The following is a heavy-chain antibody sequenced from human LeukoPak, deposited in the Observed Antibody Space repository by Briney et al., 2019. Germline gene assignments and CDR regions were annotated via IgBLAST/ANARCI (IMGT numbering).Heavy chain of an antibody. Sequence: SETLSLTCAVYGGSFSGYYWSWIRQPPGKGLEWIGEINHSGSTNYNPSLKSRVTISVDTSKNQFSLKLSSVTAADTAVCYCARGQRGISSWYRLDYWGQGTLVTVSS. CDR3: ARGQRGISSWYRLDY. CDR2: INHSGST. D-gene: IGHD6-13*01. J-gene: IGHJ4*02. CDR1: GGSFSGYY. V-gene: IGHV4-34*01.